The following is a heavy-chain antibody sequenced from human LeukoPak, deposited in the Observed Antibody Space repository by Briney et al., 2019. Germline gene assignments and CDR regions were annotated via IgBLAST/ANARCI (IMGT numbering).Heavy chain of an antibody. V-gene: IGHV1-69*05. CDR3: ARVVARYCSSTSCYHHAFDI. J-gene: IGHJ3*02. CDR2: IIPIFGTA. Sequence: ASVKVSCKASGGTFSSYAISWVRQAPGQGLEWMGGIIPIFGTANYAQKFQGRVTITTDESTSTAYMELSSLRSEDTAVYYCARVVARYCSSTSCYHHAFDIWGQGTMVNVSS. CDR1: GGTFSSYA. D-gene: IGHD2-2*01.